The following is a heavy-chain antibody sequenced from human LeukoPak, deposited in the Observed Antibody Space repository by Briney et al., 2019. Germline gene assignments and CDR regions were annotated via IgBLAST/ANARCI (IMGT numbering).Heavy chain of an antibody. CDR3: ARDPHYGDYSDY. Sequence: SETLSLTCTVSGGSISSYYWSWIRQPPGKGLEWIGYIYYSGSTNYNPSLKSRVTIPVDTSKNQFSLKLSSVTAADTAVYYCARDPHYGDYSDYWGQGTLVTVSS. CDR2: IYYSGST. V-gene: IGHV4-59*01. CDR1: GGSISSYY. D-gene: IGHD4-17*01. J-gene: IGHJ4*02.